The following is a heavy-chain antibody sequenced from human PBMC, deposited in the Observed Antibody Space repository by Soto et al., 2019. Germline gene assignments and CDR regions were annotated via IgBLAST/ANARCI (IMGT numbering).Heavy chain of an antibody. V-gene: IGHV1-2*04. CDR1: GYTFTGYY. J-gene: IGHJ6*02. Sequence: ASVKVSCKASGYTFTGYYMHWVRQAPGQGLEWMGWINPNSGGTNYAQKFQGWVTMTRDTSISTAYMELSRLRSDDTAVYYCARDGFRGILTGYPYYYGMDVWGQGTTVTVS. CDR2: INPNSGGT. CDR3: ARDGFRGILTGYPYYYGMDV. D-gene: IGHD3-9*01.